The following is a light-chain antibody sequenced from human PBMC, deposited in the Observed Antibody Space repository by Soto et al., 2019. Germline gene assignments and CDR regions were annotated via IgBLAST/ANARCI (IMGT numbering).Light chain of an antibody. CDR1: SSDVGGYYY. J-gene: IGLJ2*01. CDR2: DVS. V-gene: IGLV2-11*01. Sequence: QSALTQPRSVSGSPGHSVTISCTGTSSDVGGYYYVSWYQHHPGKAPKLMIYDVSKRPSGVPDRFSGSKSGNTASLTISGLQPEDEADYYCCSYAGTLRLFGGGTQLTVL. CDR3: CSYAGTLRL.